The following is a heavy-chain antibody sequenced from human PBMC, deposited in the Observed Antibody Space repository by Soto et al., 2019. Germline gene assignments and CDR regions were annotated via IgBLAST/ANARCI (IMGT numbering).Heavy chain of an antibody. CDR2: ISWNSGSI. D-gene: IGHD6-25*01. V-gene: IGHV3-9*01. J-gene: IGHJ6*03. CDR1: GFTFDDYA. CDR3: AKGRAQSGYYYYYMDV. Sequence: PGGSLRLSCAASGFTFDDYAMHWVRQAPGKGLEWVSGISWNSGSIGYADSVKGRFTISRDNAKNSLYLQMNSLRAEDTALYYCAKGRAQSGYYYYYMDVWGKGTTVTVS.